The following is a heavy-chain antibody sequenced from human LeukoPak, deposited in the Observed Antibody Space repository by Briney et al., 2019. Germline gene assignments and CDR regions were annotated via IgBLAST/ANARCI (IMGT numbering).Heavy chain of an antibody. CDR1: GFTFSNNW. V-gene: IGHV3-7*01. CDR3: AKEGTKGFEQWLPHTPPDY. D-gene: IGHD6-19*01. CDR2: VKKDASEK. Sequence: QPGGSLRLSCAASGFTFSNNWMTWVRQAPGKGLEWVASVKKDASEKYYVDSVKGRFTISRDNAKNSLYLQMNSLRAEDTAVYYRAKEGTKGFEQWLPHTPPDYWGQGTLVTVSS. J-gene: IGHJ4*02.